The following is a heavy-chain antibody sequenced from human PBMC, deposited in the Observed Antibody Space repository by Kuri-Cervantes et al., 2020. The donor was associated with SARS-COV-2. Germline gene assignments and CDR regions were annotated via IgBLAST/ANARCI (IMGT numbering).Heavy chain of an antibody. CDR2: IYYSGST. CDR1: GGSISSYY. Sequence: SETLSLTCTVSGGSISSYYWSWIRQPPGKGLEWIGYIYYSGSTNYNPSLKSRVTIAVDTSKNQFSLKLSSVTAADTAVYYCARVFTASFDFWGQGTLVTVSS. CDR3: ARVFTASFDF. V-gene: IGHV4-59*12. J-gene: IGHJ4*02.